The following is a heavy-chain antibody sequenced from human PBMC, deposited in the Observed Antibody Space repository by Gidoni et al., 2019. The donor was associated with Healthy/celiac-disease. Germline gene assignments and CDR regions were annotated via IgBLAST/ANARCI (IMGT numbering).Heavy chain of an antibody. V-gene: IGHV4-34*01. CDR2: INHSGST. CDR1: GGSFSGYY. Sequence: QVQLQQWGAGLLKPSETLSLTCAVYGGSFSGYYWSWIRQPPGKGLEWIGEINHSGSTNYNQSRKSRVTISVDTSKNQFSLKLSSVTAADTAVYYWARGWAANMDVWGKGTTVTVSS. J-gene: IGHJ6*03. D-gene: IGHD1-26*01. CDR3: ARGWAANMDV.